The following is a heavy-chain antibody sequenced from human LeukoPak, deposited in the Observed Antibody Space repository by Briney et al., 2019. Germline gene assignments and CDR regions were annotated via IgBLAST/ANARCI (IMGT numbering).Heavy chain of an antibody. J-gene: IGHJ4*02. V-gene: IGHV4-61*02. CDR2: IYTSGST. D-gene: IGHD5-24*01. Sequence: PSETLSLTCTVSGDSISSGSYYWSWIRQPAGKGLEWIGRIYTSGSTNYNPSLKSRVTISVDTSKNQFSLKLSSVTAADTAVYYCARGHGEMATIFSYWGQGTLVTVSS. CDR3: ARGHGEMATIFSY. CDR1: GDSISSGSYY.